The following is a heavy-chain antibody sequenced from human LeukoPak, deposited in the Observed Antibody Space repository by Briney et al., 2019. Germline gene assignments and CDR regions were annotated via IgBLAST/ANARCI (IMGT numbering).Heavy chain of an antibody. CDR3: AKDMVLEDGYNYGGFDY. D-gene: IGHD5-24*01. J-gene: IGHJ4*02. Sequence: PGGSLRLSCAASGFTFSDYYMSWIRQAPGKGLEWVSYISSSGSTIYYADSVKGRFTISRDNAKNSLYLQMNSLRAEDTALYYCAKDMVLEDGYNYGGFDYWGQGTLVTVSS. CDR2: ISSSGSTI. CDR1: GFTFSDYY. V-gene: IGHV3-11*01.